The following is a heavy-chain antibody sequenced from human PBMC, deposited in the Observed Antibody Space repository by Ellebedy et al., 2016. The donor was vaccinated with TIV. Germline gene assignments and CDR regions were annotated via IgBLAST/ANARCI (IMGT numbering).Heavy chain of an antibody. CDR2: ISGSGGSI. J-gene: IGHJ4*02. CDR1: GFTFSSYD. CDR3: ARAIQLWLDHYFDY. D-gene: IGHD5-18*01. Sequence: GESLKISCAASGFTFSSYDMHWVRQATGKGLEWVSAISGSGGSIYYADSVKGRFTISRDNAKNSLYLQMNSLRAEDTAVYYCARAIQLWLDHYFDYWGQGTLVTVSS. V-gene: IGHV3-21*01.